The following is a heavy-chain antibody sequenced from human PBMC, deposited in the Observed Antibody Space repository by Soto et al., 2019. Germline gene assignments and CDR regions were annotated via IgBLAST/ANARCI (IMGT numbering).Heavy chain of an antibody. J-gene: IGHJ4*02. Sequence: GGSMILSCAASGFTFSSYGMHWVRQAPGKGLEWVAVIWYDGSNKYYADSVKGRFTISRDNSKNTLYLQMNSLRAEDTAVYYCARGPFYYGSGSYPYYIDYWGQGTLVTVSS. CDR1: GFTFSSYG. CDR3: ARGPFYYGSGSYPYYIDY. D-gene: IGHD3-10*01. CDR2: IWYDGSNK. V-gene: IGHV3-33*01.